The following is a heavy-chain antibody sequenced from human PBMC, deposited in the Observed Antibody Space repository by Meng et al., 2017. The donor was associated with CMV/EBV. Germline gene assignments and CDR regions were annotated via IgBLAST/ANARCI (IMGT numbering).Heavy chain of an antibody. Sequence: SVMVSCKASGGTFSSYAISWVRQAPGKGLEWMGGIIPILGIANYAQKFQGRVTITADKSTSTAYMELSSLRSEDTAVYYCAIQLGYCSSTSCERDFDYWGQGTLVTVSS. CDR3: AIQLGYCSSTSCERDFDY. D-gene: IGHD2-2*01. CDR2: IIPILGIA. CDR1: GGTFSSYA. V-gene: IGHV1-69*10. J-gene: IGHJ4*02.